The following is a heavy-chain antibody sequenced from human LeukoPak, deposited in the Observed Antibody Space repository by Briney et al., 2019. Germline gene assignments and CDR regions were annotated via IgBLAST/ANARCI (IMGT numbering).Heavy chain of an antibody. Sequence: SETLSVTCAASGGSIISTNWWSWVRQPPGKGLEWIGEIYHSGSTNYNPSLKSRVTISADKSKNQFSLKLTYVTAADTAVYYCARDRVGVRAFDYWGQGTLVTVSS. V-gene: IGHV4-4*02. CDR1: GGSIISTNW. CDR3: ARDRVGVRAFDY. D-gene: IGHD3-10*01. J-gene: IGHJ4*02. CDR2: IYHSGST.